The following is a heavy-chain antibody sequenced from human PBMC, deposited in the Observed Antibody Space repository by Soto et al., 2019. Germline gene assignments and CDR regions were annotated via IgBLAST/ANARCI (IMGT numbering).Heavy chain of an antibody. J-gene: IGHJ4*02. CDR3: ARGPRGLYHHDY. D-gene: IGHD2-2*01. Sequence: EVQLVESGGGLVQPGGSLRLSCAASGFTFSGDWMHWVRQAAGKGLVWVSRINMDGSSTNYADSVKGRFTISRDNAKNTLYLQMNSLRFDDTAVYYCARGPRGLYHHDYWGQGALVTVSS. CDR2: INMDGSST. V-gene: IGHV3-74*01. CDR1: GFTFSGDW.